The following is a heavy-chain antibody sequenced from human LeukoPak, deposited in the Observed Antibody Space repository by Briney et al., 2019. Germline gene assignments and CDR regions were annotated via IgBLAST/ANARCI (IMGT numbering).Heavy chain of an antibody. J-gene: IGHJ4*02. D-gene: IGHD5-18*01. V-gene: IGHV4-59*01. CDR2: TYYSGST. CDR3: ARAPQAWIQLYFDY. Sequence: SETLSLTCTVSGGSISSYYWSWIRQPPGKGLEWIGYTYYSGSTNYNPSLKSRVTISVDTSKNQFSLKLSSVTAADTAVYYCARAPQAWIQLYFDYWGQGTLVTVSS. CDR1: GGSISSYY.